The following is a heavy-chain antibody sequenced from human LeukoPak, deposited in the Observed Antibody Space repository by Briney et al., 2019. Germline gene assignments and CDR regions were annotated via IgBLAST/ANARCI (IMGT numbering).Heavy chain of an antibody. CDR1: GFTFSSYG. J-gene: IGHJ4*02. D-gene: IGHD4-23*01. CDR2: ISYDGSNK. CDR3: AKLIDYGGNSVSY. V-gene: IGHV3-30*18. Sequence: GRSLRLSCAASGFTFSSYGMHWVRQAPGTGLEWVAVISYDGSNKYYADSVKGRFTISRDNSKNTLYLQMNSLRAEDTAVYYCAKLIDYGGNSVSYWGQGTLVTVSS.